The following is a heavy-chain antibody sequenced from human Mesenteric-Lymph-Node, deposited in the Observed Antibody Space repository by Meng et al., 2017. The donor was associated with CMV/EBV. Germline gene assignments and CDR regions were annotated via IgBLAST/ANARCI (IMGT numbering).Heavy chain of an antibody. Sequence: AGSLCLSCTLSGGSISSSSYYWGWLRQPPGKGLEWIGSIYYSRSTYYNPSLKSRATISVDTSKNQFSRKLSSVTAADTSVYDCATLIAARPGYGMDVWGQGTTVTVSS. CDR3: ATLIAARPGYGMDV. V-gene: IGHV4-39*07. J-gene: IGHJ6*02. CDR2: IYYSRST. CDR1: GGSISSSSYY. D-gene: IGHD6-6*01.